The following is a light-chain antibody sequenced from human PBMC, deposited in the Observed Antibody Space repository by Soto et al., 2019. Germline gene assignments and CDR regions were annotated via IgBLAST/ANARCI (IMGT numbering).Light chain of an antibody. CDR2: DAS. CDR3: QQRGNWPLT. Sequence: EIVLTQSPANLSLSPGERATLSCRASQSVSSYLAWYQQKPGQAPRLLIYDASDRATGIPARFSGSGSGTDFTLTISSLEPEDFAVYYCQQRGNWPLTFGGGTKVEIK. V-gene: IGKV3-11*01. J-gene: IGKJ4*01. CDR1: QSVSSY.